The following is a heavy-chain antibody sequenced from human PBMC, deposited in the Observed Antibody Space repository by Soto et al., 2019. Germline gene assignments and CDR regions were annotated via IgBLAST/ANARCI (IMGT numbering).Heavy chain of an antibody. J-gene: IGHJ5*02. Sequence: SETLSLTCTVSGDSITRGTYYWGWIRQSPGKGLEWIGEINHSGSTNYNPSLKSRVTISVDTSKNQFSLKLSSVSAADTAVYYCARGPTCDPWGKGTLVTVSS. V-gene: IGHV4-39*07. CDR1: GDSITRGTYY. CDR2: INHSGST. CDR3: ARGPTCDP.